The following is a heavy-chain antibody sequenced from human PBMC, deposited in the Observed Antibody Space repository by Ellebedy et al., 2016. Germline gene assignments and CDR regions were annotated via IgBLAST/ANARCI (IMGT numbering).Heavy chain of an antibody. Sequence: GGSLRLSCAASGFTFSSYGMHWVRQAPGKGLEWVAVIWYDGSNKYYADSVKGRFTISRDNSKNTLYLQMNSLRAEDTAVYYCASGPWYYDSSGYSDDIDYWGQGTLVTVSS. CDR2: IWYDGSNK. D-gene: IGHD3-22*01. CDR1: GFTFSSYG. CDR3: ASGPWYYDSSGYSDDIDY. J-gene: IGHJ4*02. V-gene: IGHV3-33*08.